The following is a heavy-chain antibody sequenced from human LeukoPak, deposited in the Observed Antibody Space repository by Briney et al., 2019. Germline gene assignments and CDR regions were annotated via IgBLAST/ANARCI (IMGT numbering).Heavy chain of an antibody. CDR1: GYTFTSYG. V-gene: IGHV1-2*02. D-gene: IGHD3-22*01. Sequence: ASVKVSCKASGYTFTSYGISWVRQAPGQGLEWMGWIHLNSGGTKYAQKFQGRVTLTRDTSISTAYMEVSRLISGDTAVYYCARTPIHYDTSGSTWGAFDIWGQGTMVTVSS. J-gene: IGHJ3*02. CDR2: IHLNSGGT. CDR3: ARTPIHYDTSGSTWGAFDI.